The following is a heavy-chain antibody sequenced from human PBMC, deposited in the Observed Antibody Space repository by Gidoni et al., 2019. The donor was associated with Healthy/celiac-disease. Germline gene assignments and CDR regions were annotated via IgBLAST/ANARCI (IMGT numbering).Heavy chain of an antibody. V-gene: IGHV2-5*01. Sequence: QITLKESGPTLVKPTQTLTLTCTFSGFALSTSGVGVGWIRQPPGKALEWLALIYWKDDKRYTPSLKSRLTITKDTSKNQVVLTMTNMDPVDTATYYCAHRLATMIVVDNGAFDIWGQGTMVTVSS. CDR2: IYWKDDK. D-gene: IGHD3-22*01. CDR3: AHRLATMIVVDNGAFDI. J-gene: IGHJ3*02. CDR1: GFALSTSGVG.